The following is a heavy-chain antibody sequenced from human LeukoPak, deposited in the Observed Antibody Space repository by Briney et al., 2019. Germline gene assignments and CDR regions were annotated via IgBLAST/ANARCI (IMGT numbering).Heavy chain of an antibody. CDR2: INHSGST. CDR1: GGSFSGYY. V-gene: IGHV4-34*01. CDR3: ASDPGICSSCGWFDP. D-gene: IGHD6-13*01. Sequence: MASETLSLTCAVYGGSFSGYYWSWIRQPPGKGLEWIGEINHSGSTNYNPSLKSRVTISVDTSKNQFSLKLSSVTAAATAVYYCASDPGICSSCGWFDPWGQGTLVTVSS. J-gene: IGHJ5*02.